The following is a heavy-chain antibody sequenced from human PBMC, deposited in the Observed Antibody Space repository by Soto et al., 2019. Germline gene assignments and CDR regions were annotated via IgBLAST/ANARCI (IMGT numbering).Heavy chain of an antibody. D-gene: IGHD6-13*01. Sequence: ASVKVSCKASGYTFTSYGISWVRQAPGQGLEWMGWISAYNGNTNYAQKLQGRVTMTTDTSTSTAYMELRSLRSDDTAVYYCARGVALEWSWSSRYNWFDPWGQGTLVIVSS. CDR2: ISAYNGNT. J-gene: IGHJ5*02. V-gene: IGHV1-18*01. CDR1: GYTFTSYG. CDR3: ARGVALEWSWSSRYNWFDP.